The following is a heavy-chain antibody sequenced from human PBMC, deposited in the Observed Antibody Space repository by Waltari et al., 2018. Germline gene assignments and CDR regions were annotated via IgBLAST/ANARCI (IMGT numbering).Heavy chain of an antibody. CDR3: ARGPLRFLEWLPSYYYYYYMDV. D-gene: IGHD3-3*01. Sequence: QVQLQQWGAGLLKPSETLSLTCAVYGGSFSGYYWSWIRQPPGKGLEWIGEINHSGSTNYNPAVKSRCTISVDTSKNQYSLRLSSVTAADTAVYYCARGPLRFLEWLPSYYYYYYMDVWGKGTTVTVSS. J-gene: IGHJ6*03. CDR2: INHSGST. V-gene: IGHV4-34*01. CDR1: GGSFSGYY.